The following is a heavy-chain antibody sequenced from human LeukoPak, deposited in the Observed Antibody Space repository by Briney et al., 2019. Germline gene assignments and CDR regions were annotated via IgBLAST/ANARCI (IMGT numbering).Heavy chain of an antibody. D-gene: IGHD3-22*01. V-gene: IGHV3-43*02. Sequence: GGSLRLSCAASGFTFDDYAMHWVRQAPGKGLEWVSLISGDGGSTYYADFVKGRFTISRDNSKNSLYLQMNSLSTGDTALYYCAKDILYYVSSGDYWGQGTLVTVSS. CDR2: ISGDGGST. CDR3: AKDILYYVSSGDY. J-gene: IGHJ4*02. CDR1: GFTFDDYA.